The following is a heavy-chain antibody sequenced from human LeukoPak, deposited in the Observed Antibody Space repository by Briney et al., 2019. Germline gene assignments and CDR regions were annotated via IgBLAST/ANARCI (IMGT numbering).Heavy chain of an antibody. V-gene: IGHV4-59*08. CDR3: ARREVEMRASASGNWLGP. D-gene: IGHD3-10*01. CDR1: GGSISSSY. CDR2: ISHSGTT. J-gene: IGHJ5*02. Sequence: TSETLSLTCTVSGGSISSSYWNWVRQPPGKGLEWIGRISHSGTTNYNPSLKSRVTISSDTSKNQFSLKLTSVTAADTAVYYCARREVEMRASASGNWLGPWGQGTLVTVSS.